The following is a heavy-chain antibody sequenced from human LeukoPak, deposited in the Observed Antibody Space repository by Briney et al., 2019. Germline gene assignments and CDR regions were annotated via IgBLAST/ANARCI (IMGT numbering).Heavy chain of an antibody. CDR2: ISAYNGNT. CDR1: GYTFTSYG. CDR3: ARVLLCRSSTSCQLFRYFDY. D-gene: IGHD2-2*01. J-gene: IGHJ4*02. Sequence: GASVKVSCKASGYTFTSYGISWVRRAPGQGLEWMGWISAYNGNTNYAQKLQGRVTMTTDTSTSTAYMELRSLRSDDTAVYYCARVLLCRSSTSCQLFRYFDYWGQGTLVTVSS. V-gene: IGHV1-18*01.